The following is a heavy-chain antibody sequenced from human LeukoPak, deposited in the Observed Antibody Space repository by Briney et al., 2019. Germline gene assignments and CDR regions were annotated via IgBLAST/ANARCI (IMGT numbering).Heavy chain of an antibody. V-gene: IGHV4-39*07. CDR1: GGSISSTTYY. CDR2: IYYSGNT. D-gene: IGHD3-22*01. CDR3: ARESYYDSSGYSHDAFDI. Sequence: PSETLSLTCTVSGGSISSTTYYWAWIRQPPGKGLEWIGSIYYSGNTYYKSSLKSRVTIAVDTSKNQFSLKLNSVTAADTAVYYCARESYYDSSGYSHDAFDIWGQGTMVTVSS. J-gene: IGHJ3*02.